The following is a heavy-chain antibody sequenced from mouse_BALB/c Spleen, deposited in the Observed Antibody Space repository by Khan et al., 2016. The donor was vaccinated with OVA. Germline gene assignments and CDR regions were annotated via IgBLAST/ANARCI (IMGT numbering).Heavy chain of an antibody. V-gene: IGHV3-2*02. J-gene: IGHJ4*01. CDR2: ISYSGST. CDR3: ARRGDGYYGAMDY. Sequence: EVQLQESGPDLVKPSQSLSLTCTVTGYSITSDYAWNWIRQFPGNKLEWMGYISYSGSTSYNPSLKSRISITRDTSKNQFFLQLNSVTTEDTATYDCARRGDGYYGAMDYWGQGTSVTVSS. D-gene: IGHD2-3*01. CDR1: GYSITSDYA.